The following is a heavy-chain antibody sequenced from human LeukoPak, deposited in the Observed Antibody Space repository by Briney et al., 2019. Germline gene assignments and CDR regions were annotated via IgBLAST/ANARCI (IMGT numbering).Heavy chain of an antibody. CDR2: INHSGST. J-gene: IGHJ3*02. CDR1: GGSFSGYY. CDR3: ARVGGIVVVPATARVRAFDI. Sequence: PSETLSLTCAVYGGSFSGYYWSWIRQPPGKGLEWIGEINHSGSTNYNPSLKSRVTISVDTSKNQFSLKLSSVAAADTAVYYCARVGGIVVVPATARVRAFDIWGQGTMVTVSS. D-gene: IGHD2-2*01. V-gene: IGHV4-34*01.